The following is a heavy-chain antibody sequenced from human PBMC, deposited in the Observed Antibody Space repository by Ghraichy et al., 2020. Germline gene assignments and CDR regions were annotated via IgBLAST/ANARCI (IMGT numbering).Heavy chain of an antibody. CDR3: ARESDYYGSGNGMDV. V-gene: IGHV3-30-3*01. Sequence: LSLTCAASGFTFSSYAMHWVRQAPGKGLEWVAVISYDGSNKYYADSVKGRFTISRDNSKNTLYLQMNSLRAEDTAVYYCARESDYYGSGNGMDVWGQGTTVTVSS. CDR2: ISYDGSNK. J-gene: IGHJ6*02. CDR1: GFTFSSYA. D-gene: IGHD3-10*01.